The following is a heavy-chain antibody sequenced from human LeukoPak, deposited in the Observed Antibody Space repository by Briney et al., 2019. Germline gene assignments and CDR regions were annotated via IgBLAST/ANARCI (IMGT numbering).Heavy chain of an antibody. J-gene: IGHJ6*02. Sequence: GRSLRLSCAASGSTFDDYAMHWVRQAPGKGLEWVSGISWNSGSIGYADSVKGRFTISRDNAKNSLYLQMNSLRAEDTALYYCAKDEDYVGMDVWGQGTTVTVSS. CDR2: ISWNSGSI. D-gene: IGHD4-17*01. CDR3: AKDEDYVGMDV. V-gene: IGHV3-9*01. CDR1: GSTFDDYA.